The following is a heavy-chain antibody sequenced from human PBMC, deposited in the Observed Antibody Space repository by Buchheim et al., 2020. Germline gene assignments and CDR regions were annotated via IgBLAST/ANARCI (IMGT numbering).Heavy chain of an antibody. D-gene: IGHD3-3*01. CDR2: ISYDGSNK. V-gene: IGHV3-30-3*01. CDR1: GFTFSSYA. J-gene: IGHJ4*02. Sequence: QVQLVESGGGVVQPGRSLRLSCAASGFTFSSYAMHWVRQAPGKGLEWVAVISYDGSNKYYADSVKGRFTISRDNSKNTLYLQMNSLRAEDTAVYYCARGGRRTIFGVAPDYWGQGTL. CDR3: ARGGRRTIFGVAPDY.